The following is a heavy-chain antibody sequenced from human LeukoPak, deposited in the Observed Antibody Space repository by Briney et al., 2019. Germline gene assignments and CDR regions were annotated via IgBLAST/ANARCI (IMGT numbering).Heavy chain of an antibody. CDR1: GGSINGHY. J-gene: IGHJ3*02. D-gene: IGHD5-24*01. V-gene: IGHV4-59*11. Sequence: SETLSLTCTVSGGSINGHYWNWIRQPPGKGLEWIGYIYYSGSTNYNPSLKSRVTISVDTSKNQFSLKLRSVTAADTAVYYCAREDAEQMDNSFDIRGQGTMVTVSS. CDR2: IYYSGST. CDR3: AREDAEQMDNSFDI.